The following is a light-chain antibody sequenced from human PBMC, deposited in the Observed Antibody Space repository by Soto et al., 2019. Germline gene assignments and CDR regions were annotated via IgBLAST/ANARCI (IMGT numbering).Light chain of an antibody. J-gene: IGKJ1*01. CDR1: QSVSSSF. CDR2: GAS. V-gene: IGKV3-20*01. CDR3: QHYGGSPWT. Sequence: EIVLTQSPGTLSLSPGERATLSCRVSQSVSSSFLAWFQQKPGLAPRLLIYGASRRVTGIPDRFSDGGSGTDFTLTISRLEPEDFAVYYCQHYGGSPWTFGQGTKVEIK.